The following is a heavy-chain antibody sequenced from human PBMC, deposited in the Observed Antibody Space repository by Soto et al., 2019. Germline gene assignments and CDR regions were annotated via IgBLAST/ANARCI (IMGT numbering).Heavy chain of an antibody. CDR3: ARSPSSGWFGVAYYSDS. CDR2: ISYDGSNK. J-gene: IGHJ5*01. V-gene: IGHV3-30-3*01. Sequence: GGSPKLSCAAYGFTFSSYAMHWVRQAPGKGLEWVAVISYDGSNKYYADSVKGRFTISRDNSKNTLYLQMNSLRAEDTAVYYFARSPSSGWFGVAYYSDSWRHGSLDPFTS. D-gene: IGHD6-19*01. CDR1: GFTFSSYA.